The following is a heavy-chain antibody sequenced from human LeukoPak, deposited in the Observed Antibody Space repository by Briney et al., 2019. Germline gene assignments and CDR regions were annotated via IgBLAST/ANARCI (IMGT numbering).Heavy chain of an antibody. D-gene: IGHD5-18*01. J-gene: IGHJ4*02. CDR2: INSDGSST. CDR1: GFTLSRHW. CDR3: ASLGYSYTYSFDY. V-gene: IGHV3-74*01. Sequence: GGSLRLSCAASGFTLSRHWMHWVRQAPGKGLVWVSRINSDGSSTSYADSVKGRFTISRDNAKNTLYLQRNSLRGEGPALYYCASLGYSYTYSFDYGGQGTLVTVPS.